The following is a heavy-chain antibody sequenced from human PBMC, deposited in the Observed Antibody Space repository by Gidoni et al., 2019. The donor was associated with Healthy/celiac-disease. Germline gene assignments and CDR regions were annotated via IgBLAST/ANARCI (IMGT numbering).Heavy chain of an antibody. J-gene: IGHJ1*01. Sequence: EVQLVESGGGLVQPGGSLTLSCAASGFTSSVSAIHWVRQASGNGLEWVGRNRSKANSYATAYAASVKGRFTISRDDSKNTAYLQMNSLKTEDTAVYYCTWDYDFWSGYSGEYFQHWGQGTLVTVSS. CDR3: TWDYDFWSGYSGEYFQH. CDR1: GFTSSVSA. V-gene: IGHV3-73*01. D-gene: IGHD3-3*01. CDR2: NRSKANSYAT.